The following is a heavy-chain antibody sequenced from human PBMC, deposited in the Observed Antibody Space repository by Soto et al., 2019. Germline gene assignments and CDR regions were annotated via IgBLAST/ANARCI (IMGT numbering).Heavy chain of an antibody. J-gene: IGHJ3*02. CDR2: IYPGDSDA. D-gene: IGHD2-15*01. V-gene: IGHV5-51*01. Sequence: PGESLKISCKGPGYSFTSYWIGWVRQMPGKGLEWMGIIYPGDSDARYRPSFQGQVTISVDKSISTAYLQWSSLKASDTAMYYCSRRGYCSGGGCFSAAFDIWGQGTMVTVSS. CDR1: GYSFTSYW. CDR3: SRRGYCSGGGCFSAAFDI.